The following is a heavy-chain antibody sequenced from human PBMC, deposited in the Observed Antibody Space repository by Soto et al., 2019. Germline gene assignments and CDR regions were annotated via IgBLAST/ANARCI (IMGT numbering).Heavy chain of an antibody. V-gene: IGHV4-59*01. CDR3: AGGSRGFFIITSCYAGPGLFDI. CDR1: GGSISSYY. Sequence: SETLSLTCTVSGGSISSYYWSWIRQPPGKGLEWIGYIYYSGSTNYNPSLKSRVTISVDTSKNQFSLKLSSVTAAATAVYYCAGGSRGFFIITSCYAGPGLFDIWGQGTMVTVSS. CDR2: IYYSGST. D-gene: IGHD2-2*01. J-gene: IGHJ3*02.